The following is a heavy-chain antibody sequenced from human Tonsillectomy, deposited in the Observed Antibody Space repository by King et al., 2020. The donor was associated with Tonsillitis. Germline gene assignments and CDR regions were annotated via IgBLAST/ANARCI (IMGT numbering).Heavy chain of an antibody. CDR2: INTNTGNP. CDR3: AREFKRDCSSTSCHFLY. V-gene: IGHV7-4-1*02. CDR1: GYTFTSYA. D-gene: IGHD2-2*01. Sequence: QLVQSGSELKKPGASVKVSCKASGYTFTSYAMNWVRQAPGQGLEWMGWINTNTGNPTYAQGFTGRFVFSLDTSVTTAYLQISSLKAEDTAVYYCAREFKRDCSSTSCHFLYWGQGTQVTVSS. J-gene: IGHJ4*02.